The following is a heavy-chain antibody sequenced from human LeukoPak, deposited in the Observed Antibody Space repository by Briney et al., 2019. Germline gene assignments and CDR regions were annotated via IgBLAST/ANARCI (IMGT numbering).Heavy chain of an antibody. CDR2: IYTSGST. CDR3: ARDFGERITMVRGVIGDPGPRWFDP. CDR1: GGSFSGYY. D-gene: IGHD3-10*01. J-gene: IGHJ5*02. Sequence: PSETLSLTCAVYGGSFSGYYWSWIRQPAGKGLEWIGRIYTSGSTNYNPSLKSRVTMSVDTSKNQFSLKLSSVTAADTAVYYCARDFGERITMVRGVIGDPGPRWFDPWGQGTLVTVSS. V-gene: IGHV4-4*07.